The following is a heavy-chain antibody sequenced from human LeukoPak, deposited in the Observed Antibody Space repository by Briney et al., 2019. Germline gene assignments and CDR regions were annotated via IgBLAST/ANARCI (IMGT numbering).Heavy chain of an antibody. Sequence: GGSLRLSCAASGFTFGGYGMHWVRRAPGKGLEWVAVIAYDGGNKYYGDSVKGRFTISRGNSNNTLYLQMNSLRTEDTAVYYCAIPPLSGTGSSRPLAGMDVWGQGITVTVSS. CDR1: GFTFGGYG. D-gene: IGHD3-10*01. CDR3: AIPPLSGTGSSRPLAGMDV. J-gene: IGHJ6*02. V-gene: IGHV3-30*03. CDR2: IAYDGGNK.